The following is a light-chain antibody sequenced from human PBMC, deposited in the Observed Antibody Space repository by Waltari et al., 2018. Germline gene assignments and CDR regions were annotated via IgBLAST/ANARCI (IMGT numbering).Light chain of an antibody. CDR3: QQSYTTFVYT. CDR2: AAS. CDR1: QNIRNY. Sequence: DIQMTQSPSSLIASVGDRISITCQASQNIRNYLNWYQQKPGKAPKLLIYAASSLQSGVPSRFIGSGSGTEFTLTISSLQPEDSATYYCQQSYTTFVYTFGQGTKLEIK. V-gene: IGKV1-39*01. J-gene: IGKJ2*01.